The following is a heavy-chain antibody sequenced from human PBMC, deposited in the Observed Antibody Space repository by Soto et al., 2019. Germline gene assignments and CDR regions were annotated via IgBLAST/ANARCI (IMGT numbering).Heavy chain of an antibody. J-gene: IGHJ3*02. Sequence: EVQLVESGGGLVQPGGSLKLSCAASGFTFSGSAMHWVRQASGKGLEWVGRIRSKANSYATAYAASVEGRFTISREDSKNTAYLQMNSLKTEDTAVYYCTKSGYLAAVDSWGQGTMVTVSS. CDR3: TKSGYLAAVDS. CDR1: GFTFSGSA. CDR2: IRSKANSYAT. D-gene: IGHD3-3*01. V-gene: IGHV3-73*01.